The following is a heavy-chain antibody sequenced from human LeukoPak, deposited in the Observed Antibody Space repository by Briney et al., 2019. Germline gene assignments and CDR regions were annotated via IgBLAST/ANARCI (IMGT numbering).Heavy chain of an antibody. CDR3: ARDTHYYDSSGRDC. J-gene: IGHJ4*02. CDR2: IIPIFGTE. Sequence: SVKVSCKASGGTFSSYAISWVRQAPGQGLEWMGGIIPIFGTENYAQKFQGRVTITADESTSTDYMELSSLRSEDTAVYYCARDTHYYDSSGRDCWGQGTLVTVSS. D-gene: IGHD3-22*01. CDR1: GGTFSSYA. V-gene: IGHV1-69*13.